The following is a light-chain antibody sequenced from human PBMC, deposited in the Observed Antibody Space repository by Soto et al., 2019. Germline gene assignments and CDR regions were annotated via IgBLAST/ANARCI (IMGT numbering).Light chain of an antibody. V-gene: IGKV3-15*01. CDR2: GAS. CDR3: QQYNNWPQT. CDR1: QSVSSN. J-gene: IGKJ1*01. Sequence: EIVMTQSPATLSVSPGERATLSCRASQSVSSNLPWYQQKPGQAPRLLIYGASTRATGIPARFSGSGSGTEFTLTISSLQSEDFAVYYCQQYNNWPQTFGQGTKVEIK.